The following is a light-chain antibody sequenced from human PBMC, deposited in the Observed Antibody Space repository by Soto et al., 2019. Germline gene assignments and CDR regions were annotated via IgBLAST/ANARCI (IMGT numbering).Light chain of an antibody. V-gene: IGLV2-23*02. Sequence: QSALTQPASVSGSPGQSITISCTGTSSDDGSHNFVSWYQQRPGKAPKLMIFEVTKRPSGVSSRFSASKSGNTASLTISVVQAEDEADYYCCSYAGTTTWVFGGGTKLTVL. CDR3: CSYAGTTTWV. J-gene: IGLJ2*01. CDR2: EVT. CDR1: SSDDGSHNF.